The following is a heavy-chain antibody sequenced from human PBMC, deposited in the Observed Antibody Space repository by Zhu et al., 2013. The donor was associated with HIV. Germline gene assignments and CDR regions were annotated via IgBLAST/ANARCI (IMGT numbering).Heavy chain of an antibody. CDR2: MNPNNGNA. D-gene: IGHD5-12*01. CDR3: ASYSGYSI. CDR1: GYTFSSYE. J-gene: IGHJ4*02. Sequence: QVQLVQSGAEVKKPGASVKVSCKASGYTFSSYEINWVRQATGQGPEWMGWMNPNNGNAGYAQNFQGRLTMTRDTSINTAYMELSSLRSEDTAVYYCASYSGYSIWGQGTLGHRLL. V-gene: IGHV1-8*01.